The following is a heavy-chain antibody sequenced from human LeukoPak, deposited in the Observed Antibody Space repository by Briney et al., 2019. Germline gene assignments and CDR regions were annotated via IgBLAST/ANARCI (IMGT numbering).Heavy chain of an antibody. CDR3: AKVGGTVTTWYYYMDV. CDR1: GFTFSSYS. J-gene: IGHJ6*03. Sequence: GGSLRLSCAASGFTFSSYSMNWVRQAPGKGLEWVSYISSSSSTIYYADSVKGRFTISRDNSKNTLYLQMNSLRAEDTAVYYCAKVGGTVTTWYYYMDVWGKGTTVTVSS. CDR2: ISSSSSTI. V-gene: IGHV3-48*01. D-gene: IGHD4-11*01.